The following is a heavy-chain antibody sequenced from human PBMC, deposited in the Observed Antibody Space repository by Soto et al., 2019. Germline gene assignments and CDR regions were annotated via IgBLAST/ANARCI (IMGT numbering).Heavy chain of an antibody. J-gene: IGHJ4*02. D-gene: IGHD2-2*02. CDR1: GFTFSSYG. CDR3: AKGGRYCSSTSCYMASGY. CDR2: ISYDGSNK. V-gene: IGHV3-30*18. Sequence: PGGSLRLSCAASGFTFSSYGMHWVRQAPGKGLEWVAVISYDGSNKYYADSVKGRFTIFRDNSKNTLYLQMNSLRAEDTAVYYCAKGGRYCSSTSCYMASGYWGQGTLVTVSS.